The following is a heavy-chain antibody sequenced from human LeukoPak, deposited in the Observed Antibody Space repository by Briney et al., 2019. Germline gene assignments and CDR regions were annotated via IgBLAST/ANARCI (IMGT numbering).Heavy chain of an antibody. V-gene: IGHV4-38-2*02. D-gene: IGHD3-3*01. Sequence: SETLSLTCTVSGYSISSGYYWGWIRQPPGKGLEWIGYIYHSGSTYYNPSLKSRVTISVDRSKNQFSLKLSSVTAADTAVYYCARDALRFLEWGNYYYYMDVWGKGTTVTVSS. CDR2: IYHSGST. CDR3: ARDALRFLEWGNYYYYMDV. CDR1: GYSISSGYY. J-gene: IGHJ6*03.